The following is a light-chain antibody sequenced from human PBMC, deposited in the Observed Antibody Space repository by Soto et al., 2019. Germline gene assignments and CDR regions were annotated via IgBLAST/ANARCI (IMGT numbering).Light chain of an antibody. CDR1: QSISRW. CDR2: DAS. V-gene: IGKV1-5*01. J-gene: IGKJ1*01. Sequence: DIQMTQSPSTLSASIGDRVTITCRASQSISRWVAWYQQKPGEAPKVLIWDASSLQRGVPSRFSGSGSGTEFALTISSLQPDDFATYYCQQYNYYSTWTFGQGTKVDI. CDR3: QQYNYYSTWT.